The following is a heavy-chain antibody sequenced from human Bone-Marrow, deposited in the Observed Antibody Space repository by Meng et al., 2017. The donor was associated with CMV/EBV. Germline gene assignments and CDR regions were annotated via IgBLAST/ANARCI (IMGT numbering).Heavy chain of an antibody. J-gene: IGHJ5*02. D-gene: IGHD2-2*01. Sequence: SETLSLTCTVSGGSINNYYWSWIRQPPGKGLEWIGYSYYSGSTNYNPSLKSRVTISVDTSKNQFSLKLSSVTAADTAVYYCARGRVVVVPAARGRRFDPWGQGTLVTVSS. CDR1: GGSINNYY. V-gene: IGHV4-59*12. CDR2: SYYSGST. CDR3: ARGRVVVVPAARGRRFDP.